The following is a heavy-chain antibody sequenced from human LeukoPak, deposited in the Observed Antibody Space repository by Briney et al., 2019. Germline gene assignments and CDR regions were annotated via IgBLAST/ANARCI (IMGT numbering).Heavy chain of an antibody. J-gene: IGHJ2*01. V-gene: IGHV4-4*09. CDR1: GGSVSSYY. CDR2: IYSSENT. D-gene: IGHD6-19*01. CDR3: ARFHSGPSGWYVLWYFDL. Sequence: SETLSLTCTVSGGSVSSYYWSWIRQPPGRGLEWIGYIYSSENTKYNSSLESRVTMSVDTSKNQFFLKLSSVTAADTAVYYCARFHSGPSGWYVLWYFDLWGRGTLVTVSS.